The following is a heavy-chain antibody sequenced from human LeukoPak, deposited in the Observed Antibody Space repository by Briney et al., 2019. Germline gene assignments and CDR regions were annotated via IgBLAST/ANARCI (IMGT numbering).Heavy chain of an antibody. J-gene: IGHJ4*02. CDR1: GYTFTSYG. Sequence: ASVKVSCKASGYTFTSYGISWVRQAPGHGLEWMGWISAYNGNTNYAQKLQGRVTMTTDTSTSTAYMELRSLRSDDTAVYYCARDLVRMVRGVTAGYWGQGTLVTVSS. CDR3: ARDLVRMVRGVTAGY. D-gene: IGHD3-10*01. CDR2: ISAYNGNT. V-gene: IGHV1-18*01.